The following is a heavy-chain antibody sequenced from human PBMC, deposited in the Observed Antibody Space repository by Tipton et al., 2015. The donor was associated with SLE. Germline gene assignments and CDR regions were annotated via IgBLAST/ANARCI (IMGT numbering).Heavy chain of an antibody. CDR1: GFTFSDFE. Sequence: SLRLSCAVSGFTFSDFEMNWVRQAPGKGLEWLSYISKSGNTIYYADSVKGRFTISRDNARNSLYFQMNSLKIEDTAVYYCARDRAFQDAFDIWGQGTLVTVSS. CDR3: ARDRAFQDAFDI. V-gene: IGHV3-48*03. CDR2: ISKSGNTI. J-gene: IGHJ3*02.